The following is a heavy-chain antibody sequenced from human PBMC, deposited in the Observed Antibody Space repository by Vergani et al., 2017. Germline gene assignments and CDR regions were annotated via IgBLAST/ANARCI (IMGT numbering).Heavy chain of an antibody. Sequence: QVQLQESGPGLLKTSETLSLTCNVSGVSITRGHSWGWVRQSPGTGLEWSASVFHLGTVYYNPSLRSRVSISIDAYNVLSLRLQSVTAADTAVYFCVRDLYSRGPFDVWGQGSLVTVSS. CDR3: VRDLYSRGPFDV. CDR1: GVSITRGHS. D-gene: IGHD3-22*01. CDR2: VFHLGTV. V-gene: IGHV4-38-2*02. J-gene: IGHJ4*01.